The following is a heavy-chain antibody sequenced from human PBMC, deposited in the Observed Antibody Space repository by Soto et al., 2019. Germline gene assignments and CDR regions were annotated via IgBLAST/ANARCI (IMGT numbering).Heavy chain of an antibody. CDR2: IYYSGGT. CDR3: ARGRELELSRGAFDI. CDR1: VGSISIGAYY. J-gene: IGHJ3*02. V-gene: IGHV4-31*03. Sequence: SETLSLICTLFVGSISIGAYYWSWIRQHPGKGLEWIGYIYYSGGTYYNPSLKSRVTISVDTSNNQFSLKLSSVTAADAAVYYCARGRELELSRGAFDIWGQGTMVTVSS. D-gene: IGHD1-7*01.